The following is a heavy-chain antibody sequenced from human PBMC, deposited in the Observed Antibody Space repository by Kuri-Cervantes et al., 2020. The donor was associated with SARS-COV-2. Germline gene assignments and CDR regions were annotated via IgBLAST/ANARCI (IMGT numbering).Heavy chain of an antibody. CDR3: AKGLSSSWYVGFDY. V-gene: IGHV3-23*01. D-gene: IGHD6-13*01. Sequence: ETLSLTCAASGFTFSSYAMTWVRQAPGKGLEWVSVISASGDFTYFADSVKGRFTISRDNSKNTLYLQMNSLRAEDTALYYCAKGLSSSWYVGFDYWGQGPWSPSPQ. CDR2: ISASGDFT. CDR1: GFTFSSYA. J-gene: IGHJ4*01.